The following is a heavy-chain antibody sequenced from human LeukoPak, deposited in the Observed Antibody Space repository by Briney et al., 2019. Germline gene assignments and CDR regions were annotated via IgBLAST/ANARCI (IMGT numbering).Heavy chain of an antibody. CDR3: ARDGYYYGFAY. J-gene: IGHJ4*02. CDR1: VFTFSSYA. Sequence: GGSLRLSCAAPVFTFSSYAMSWVCQAPGKGLEWVSGISGIGTSTYYADSVKGRFTISRDNSKNTLSLQIIGLRAEDTAVYYCARDGYYYGFAYWGQGILVSVSS. D-gene: IGHD3-22*01. V-gene: IGHV3-23*01. CDR2: ISGIGTST.